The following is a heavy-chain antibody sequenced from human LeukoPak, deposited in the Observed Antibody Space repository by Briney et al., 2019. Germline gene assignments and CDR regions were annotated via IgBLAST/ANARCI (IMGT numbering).Heavy chain of an antibody. Sequence: SETLSLTCTVSGGSISSYYWSWIRQPPGKGLEWIGYIYYSGSTNYNPSLKSRVTISVDTSKNQFSLKLSSVTAADTAVYYCARGRGVWGSYRFDYWGQGTLVTVSS. CDR2: IYYSGST. CDR3: ARGRGVWGSYRFDY. J-gene: IGHJ4*02. CDR1: GGSISSYY. D-gene: IGHD3-16*02. V-gene: IGHV4-59*12.